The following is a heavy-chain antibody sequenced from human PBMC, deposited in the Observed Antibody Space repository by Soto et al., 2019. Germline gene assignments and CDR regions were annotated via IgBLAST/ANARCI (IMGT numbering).Heavy chain of an antibody. CDR1: GFTFDDYA. V-gene: IGHV3-9*01. CDR3: AKSIAPTGMDV. CDR2: ISWNSGSI. D-gene: IGHD6-6*01. J-gene: IGHJ6*02. Sequence: EVPLVESGGGLVQPGRSLRLSCAASGFTFDDYAMHWVRQAPGKGLEWVSGISWNSGSIGYADSVKGRFTISRDNAKNSLYLQMNSLRAEDTALYYCAKSIAPTGMDVWGQGTTVTVSS.